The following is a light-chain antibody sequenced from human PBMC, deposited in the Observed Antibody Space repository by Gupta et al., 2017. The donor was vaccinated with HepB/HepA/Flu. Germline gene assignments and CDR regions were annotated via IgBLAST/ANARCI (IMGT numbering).Light chain of an antibody. V-gene: IGLV3-19*01. CDR1: SLRSYY. CDR3: DSRDSSGRHVI. J-gene: IGLJ2*01. CDR2: GKN. Sequence: SSELSQAPAVSVALGQPVSISCQGDSLRSYYASWYQQRPGQAPILVIYGKNNRPSGIPDRFSGSSSGNTASLTITGAQAEDEADYYCDSRDSSGRHVIFGGGTKLTVL.